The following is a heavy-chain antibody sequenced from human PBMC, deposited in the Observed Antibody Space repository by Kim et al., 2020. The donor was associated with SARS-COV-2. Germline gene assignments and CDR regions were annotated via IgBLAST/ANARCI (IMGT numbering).Heavy chain of an antibody. D-gene: IGHD3-10*01. J-gene: IGHJ5*02. CDR1: GYSFTSYW. CDR3: ATSGMLRGVILARFDP. Sequence: GESLKISCKGSGYSFTSYWIGWVRQMPGKGLEWMGIIYPGDSDTRYSPSFQGQVTISADKSISTAYLQWSSLKASDTAMYYCATSGMLRGVILARFDPWGQGTLVTVSS. V-gene: IGHV5-51*01. CDR2: IYPGDSDT.